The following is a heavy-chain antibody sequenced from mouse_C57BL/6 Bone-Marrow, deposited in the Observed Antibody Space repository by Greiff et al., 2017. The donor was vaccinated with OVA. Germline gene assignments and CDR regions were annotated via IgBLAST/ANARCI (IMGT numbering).Heavy chain of an antibody. D-gene: IGHD2-3*01. CDR3: ARSMGDGYPDYYAMDY. Sequence: QVQLQQSGPELVKPGASVKLSCKASGYTFTSYDINWVKQRPGQGLEWIGWIYPRDGSTKYNEKFKGKATLTVDTSSSTAYMELHSLTSEDSAVYFCARSMGDGYPDYYAMDYWGQGTSVTVSS. CDR2: IYPRDGST. V-gene: IGHV1-85*01. CDR1: GYTFTSYD. J-gene: IGHJ4*01.